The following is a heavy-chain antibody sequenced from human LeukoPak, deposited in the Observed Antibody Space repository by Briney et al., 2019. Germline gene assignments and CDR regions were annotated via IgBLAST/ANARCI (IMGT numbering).Heavy chain of an antibody. CDR3: ARGPGRVGGDN. D-gene: IGHD3-16*01. Sequence: SETLSLTCTVSGGSISSSYWSWMRQPPGKGLEWIGYLYYAGSTNSNPSLKSRVTISVDRSKNQFSLKLSSVTAADTAIYYCARGPGRVGGDNWGQGTLVTVSS. CDR2: LYYAGST. J-gene: IGHJ4*02. V-gene: IGHV4-59*01. CDR1: GGSISSSY.